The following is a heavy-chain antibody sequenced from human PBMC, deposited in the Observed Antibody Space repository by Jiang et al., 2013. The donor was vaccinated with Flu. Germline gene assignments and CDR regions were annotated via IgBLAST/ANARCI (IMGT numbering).Heavy chain of an antibody. J-gene: IGHJ4*02. D-gene: IGHD5-18*01. V-gene: IGHV1-69-2*01. CDR3: ITGEIRGSSHGYFDL. CDR2: IDPEDGET. CDR1: GYTVTDFY. Sequence: SGAEVKKPGATVKISCKVSGYTVTDFYMYWVQQAPGKGLEWMGLIDPEDGETTYAERFQARLTISADTSTDTFYMELSSLESEDTAVYYCITGEIRGSSHGYFDLWGQGSLVIVAS.